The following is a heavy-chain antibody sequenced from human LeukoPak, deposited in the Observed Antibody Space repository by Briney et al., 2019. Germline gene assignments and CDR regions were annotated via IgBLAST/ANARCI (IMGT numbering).Heavy chain of an antibody. Sequence: GGSLRLSCAASGFTFSNSWVSGVREAPGKGLEGVGRIESKADGGTTDYAAPVKGRFTTSRDDSKNTLYLQMNSLKTEDTAVYYCTGHDYYDSSGYWPFDYWGQGTLVTVSS. CDR1: GFTFSNSW. J-gene: IGHJ4*02. D-gene: IGHD3-22*01. V-gene: IGHV3-15*04. CDR2: IESKADGGTT. CDR3: TGHDYYDSSGYWPFDY.